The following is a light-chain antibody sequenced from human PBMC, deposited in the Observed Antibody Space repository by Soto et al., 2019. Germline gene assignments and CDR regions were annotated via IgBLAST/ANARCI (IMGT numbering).Light chain of an antibody. CDR2: GAS. V-gene: IGKV3-15*01. J-gene: IGKJ1*01. Sequence: IVMTQSAATLSVSPGESATLSCRASQSVASHLAWYQQKPGRAPRLLIFGASVRATGIPARFSGSGSGTEFVLTISSLQSEDFAVYYCQQYNKGPVTFGQGTKVDIK. CDR1: QSVASH. CDR3: QQYNKGPVT.